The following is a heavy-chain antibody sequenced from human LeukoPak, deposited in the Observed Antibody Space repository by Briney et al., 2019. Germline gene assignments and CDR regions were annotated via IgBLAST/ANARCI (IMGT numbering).Heavy chain of an antibody. Sequence: GGSLRLSCAASGFTFSSYWMHWVRRAPGKGLVWVSRINSDGSSTSYADSVKGRFTISRDNAKNTLYLQMNSLRAEDTAVYYCGRDFGHDTRYWLDYWGQGTLVTVSS. J-gene: IGHJ4*02. CDR3: GRDFGHDTRYWLDY. CDR1: GFTFSSYW. CDR2: INSDGSST. D-gene: IGHD2-15*01. V-gene: IGHV3-74*01.